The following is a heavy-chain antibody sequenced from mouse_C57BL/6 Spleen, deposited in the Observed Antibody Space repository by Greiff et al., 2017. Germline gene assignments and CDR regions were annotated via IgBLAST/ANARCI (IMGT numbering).Heavy chain of an antibody. V-gene: IGHV3-3*01. Sequence: EVQLQESGPSLVRPSQTLSLTCTVTGFSINSDCYWIWIRQFPGNKLAYIGYTFYSGFPYYNPSLESRTSITRDTYKNQFSLTLSSVTTEDTTTYYCASYRGGSSYKNYFDYWGQGTTLTVSS. D-gene: IGHD1-1*01. J-gene: IGHJ2*01. CDR1: GFSINSDCY. CDR2: TFYSGFP. CDR3: ASYRGGSSYKNYFDY.